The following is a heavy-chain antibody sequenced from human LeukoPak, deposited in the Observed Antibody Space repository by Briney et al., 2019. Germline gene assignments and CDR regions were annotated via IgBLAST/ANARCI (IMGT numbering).Heavy chain of an antibody. J-gene: IGHJ4*02. CDR1: GGSFSGYY. Sequence: SETLSLTCAVYGGSFSGYYWSWIRQPPGKGLEWIGEINHSGSTNYNPSLKSRVTISVDTSKNQFSLKLSSVTAADTAVYYCARAVAVPDLWGQGTLVTASS. CDR2: INHSGST. D-gene: IGHD6-19*01. CDR3: ARAVAVPDL. V-gene: IGHV4-34*01.